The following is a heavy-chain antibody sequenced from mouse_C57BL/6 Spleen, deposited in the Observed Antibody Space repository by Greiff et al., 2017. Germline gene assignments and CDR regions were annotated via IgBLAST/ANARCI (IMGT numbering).Heavy chain of an antibody. CDR2: ISDGGSYT. D-gene: IGHD2-4*01. CDR1: GFTFSSYA. J-gene: IGHJ3*01. CDR3: ARVDDHVFAY. Sequence: EVKVVESGGGLVKPGGSLKLSCAASGFTFSSYAMSWVRQTPEKRLEWVATISDGGSYTYYPDNVKGRFTISRDNAKNNLYLQMSHLKSEDTAMYYWARVDDHVFAYWGQGTLVTVSA. V-gene: IGHV5-4*03.